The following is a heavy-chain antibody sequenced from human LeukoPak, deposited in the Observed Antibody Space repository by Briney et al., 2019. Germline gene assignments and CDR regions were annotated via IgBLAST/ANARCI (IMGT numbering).Heavy chain of an antibody. Sequence: SETLSLTCAVSGGSISSGGYSWSWIRQPPGKGLEWIGYIYHSGSTYYNPSLKSRVTISVDSSKNQFSLKLSSVTAADTAVYYCASTEGVGPISNWGKGTLVTVSS. CDR2: IYHSGST. V-gene: IGHV4-30-2*01. D-gene: IGHD4-17*01. CDR1: GGSISSGGYS. J-gene: IGHJ4*02. CDR3: ASTEGVGPISN.